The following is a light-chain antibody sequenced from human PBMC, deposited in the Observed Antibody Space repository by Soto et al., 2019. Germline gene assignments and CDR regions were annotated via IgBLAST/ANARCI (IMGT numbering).Light chain of an antibody. V-gene: IGKV2D-29*02. CDR2: EVS. CDR1: QSLLHITGEPF. CDR3: MQSTQLPPT. J-gene: IGKJ5*01. Sequence: DVVMKQTPLSMSVAPGQPASISCKSSQSLLHITGEPFLFWDLQKPGQSPQLLIYEVSTRVSGVPDRFSGSGSGTDFTLEISRVETVDVGIYYCMQSTQLPPTFGQGTRL.